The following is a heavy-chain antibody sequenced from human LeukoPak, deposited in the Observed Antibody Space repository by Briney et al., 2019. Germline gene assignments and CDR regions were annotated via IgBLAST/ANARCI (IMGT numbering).Heavy chain of an antibody. CDR3: AKLSSSSTSYYYFDY. J-gene: IGHJ4*02. D-gene: IGHD2-2*01. CDR2: ISWNSGSI. CDR1: GFTFDDYA. V-gene: IGHV3-9*03. Sequence: GGSLRLSCAASGFTFDDYAMHWVRQAPGKGLEWVSGISWNSGSIGYADSVKGRFTISRDNAKNSLYLQMNSLRAEDMALYYCAKLSSSSTSYYYFDYWGQGTLVTVSS.